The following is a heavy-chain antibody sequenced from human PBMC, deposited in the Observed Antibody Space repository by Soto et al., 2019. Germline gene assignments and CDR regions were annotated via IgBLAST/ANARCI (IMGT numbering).Heavy chain of an antibody. Sequence: GGSLRLSCTGSGFTFGDYGMSWFRQAPGKGLEWVGFIRSKAYGETTEYAASVQGKFTISRDDSKSIAYLQMNSLRTEDTAVYYCARDAGDPKFGYDSWGQVTLVTVSS. CDR1: GFTFGDYG. V-gene: IGHV3-49*03. CDR3: ARDAGDPKFGYDS. D-gene: IGHD3-10*02. J-gene: IGHJ4*02. CDR2: IRSKAYGETT.